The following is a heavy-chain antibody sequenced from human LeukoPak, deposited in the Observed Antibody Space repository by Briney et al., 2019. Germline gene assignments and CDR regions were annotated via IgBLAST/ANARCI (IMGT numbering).Heavy chain of an antibody. CDR1: GGTFSSYA. CDR2: IIPIFGTA. V-gene: IGHV1-69*01. CDR3: ARASVRGAAAGPSDY. Sequence: SVKVSCKASGGTFSSYAISWVRQAPGQGLEWMGGIIPIFGTANYAQKFQGRVTITADESTSTAYMELSSLRSEDTAVYYCARASVRGAAAGPSDYWGQGTLVTVSS. D-gene: IGHD6-13*01. J-gene: IGHJ4*02.